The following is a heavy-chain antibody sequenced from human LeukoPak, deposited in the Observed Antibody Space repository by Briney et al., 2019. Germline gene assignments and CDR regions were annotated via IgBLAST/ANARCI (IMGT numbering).Heavy chain of an antibody. D-gene: IGHD3-10*01. Sequence: GGSLRLSCAASGFTFSSYAMSWVRQAPGEGLEWVSAISGSGGSTYYADSVKGRFTISRDNSKNTLYLQMNSLRAEDTAVYYCAREFVACEVFDYWGQGTLVTVSS. CDR1: GFTFSSYA. CDR3: AREFVACEVFDY. V-gene: IGHV3-23*01. J-gene: IGHJ4*02. CDR2: ISGSGGST.